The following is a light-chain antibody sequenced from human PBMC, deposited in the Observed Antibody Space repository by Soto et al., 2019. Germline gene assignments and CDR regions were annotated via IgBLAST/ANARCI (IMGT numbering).Light chain of an antibody. CDR2: GAS. Sequence: EIVLKQSPGTLSLSPGERATLSCRASQSVSSSYLAWYQQKPGQAPRLLIYGASSRATGIPDRFSGSGSGTDLTLTISRLEPEDFAVYYCQQYGSSPGTFGQGTKVEIK. V-gene: IGKV3-20*01. J-gene: IGKJ1*01. CDR1: QSVSSSY. CDR3: QQYGSSPGT.